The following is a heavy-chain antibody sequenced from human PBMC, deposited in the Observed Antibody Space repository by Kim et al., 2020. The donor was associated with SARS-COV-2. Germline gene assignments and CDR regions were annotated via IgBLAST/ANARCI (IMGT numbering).Heavy chain of an antibody. D-gene: IGHD1-20*01. V-gene: IGHV4-61*08. CDR1: GGSVSSTGHY. CDR2: VYYSGST. CDR3: ASSNWKVLRASAFDI. J-gene: IGHJ3*02. Sequence: SETLSLTCAVSGGSVSSTGHYWSCIRQPPGKGLEWIGYVYYSGSTSYNPSLKSRVTMSLDTSKNQFSLKLNSVTAADTAVYFCASSNWKVLRASAFDIWGQGAMVTVSS.